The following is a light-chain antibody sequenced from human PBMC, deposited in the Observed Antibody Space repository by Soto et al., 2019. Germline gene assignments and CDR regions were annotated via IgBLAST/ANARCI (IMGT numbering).Light chain of an antibody. V-gene: IGKV3-20*01. CDR3: QQCGGSPWT. CDR1: QSVSSSY. J-gene: IGKJ1*01. CDR2: GAS. Sequence: EIVLTQSPGTLSLSPGERATLSCRASQSVSSSYLAWYQQKPGQAPRLLIYGASSRATGIPERFSGSGSGTDFPVTISRLEPEDFAVFYCQQCGGSPWTFGQGTKVEIK.